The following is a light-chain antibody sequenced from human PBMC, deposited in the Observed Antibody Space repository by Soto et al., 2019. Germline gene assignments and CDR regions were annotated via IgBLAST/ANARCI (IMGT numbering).Light chain of an antibody. CDR3: QHYNSWPWT. J-gene: IGKJ1*01. Sequence: EIVMTQSPATLSASPGERATLSCRASQNVSTDLAWYQQKIGKSPRLLISDASTMATGVPARFSGSGSGTEFTLTISGLLSEDFAVYYCQHYNSWPWTFGQGTKLEI. V-gene: IGKV3-15*01. CDR1: QNVSTD. CDR2: DAS.